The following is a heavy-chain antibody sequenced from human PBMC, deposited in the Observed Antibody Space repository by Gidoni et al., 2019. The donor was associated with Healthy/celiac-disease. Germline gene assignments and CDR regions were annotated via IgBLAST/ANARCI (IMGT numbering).Heavy chain of an antibody. CDR3: ARNVETDYYDSSGHNPSDY. J-gene: IGHJ4*02. V-gene: IGHV3-7*01. CDR2: IKQDGSEK. CDR1: GFTFSSYW. D-gene: IGHD3-22*01. Sequence: EVQLVESGGGLVQPGGSLRLSCAASGFTFSSYWMSWVRQAPGKGLEWVANIKQDGSEKYYVDSVKGRFTISRDNAKNSLYLQMNSLRAEDTAVYYCARNVETDYYDSSGHNPSDYWGQGTLVTVSS.